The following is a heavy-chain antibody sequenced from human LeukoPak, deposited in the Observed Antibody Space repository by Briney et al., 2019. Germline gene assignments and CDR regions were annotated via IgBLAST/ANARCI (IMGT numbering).Heavy chain of an antibody. CDR1: GFTFSSYT. V-gene: IGHV3-23*01. Sequence: GGSLRLSCAASGFTFSSYTMSWVRQAPGKGLEWISVISATGFTTHHTDSVKGRFTISRDNSKSILYLQMDGLRAEDTAVYYCAKVSGGGLYYDGMDVWGQGTTVTVSS. J-gene: IGHJ6*02. D-gene: IGHD1-14*01. CDR3: AKVSGGGLYYDGMDV. CDR2: ISATGFTT.